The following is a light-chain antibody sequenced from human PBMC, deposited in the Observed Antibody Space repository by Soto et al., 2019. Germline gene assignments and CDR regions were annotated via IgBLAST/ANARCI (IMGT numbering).Light chain of an antibody. Sequence: EIVLTQSPGTLSLSPGERATLSCRASQSVRSSYLAWYQRKPGQAPRLLIYGASSRATGIPDRFSGSGSGTDFTLTISRLEPEDFAVYYCQQYGSSGTFGQGTKVDI. CDR2: GAS. V-gene: IGKV3-20*01. CDR3: QQYGSSGT. CDR1: QSVRSSY. J-gene: IGKJ1*01.